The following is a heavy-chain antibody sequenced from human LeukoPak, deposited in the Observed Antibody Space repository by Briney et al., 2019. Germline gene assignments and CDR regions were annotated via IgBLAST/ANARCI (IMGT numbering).Heavy chain of an antibody. CDR3: AKDRSFYYDTTTYYHFDH. D-gene: IGHD3-22*01. J-gene: IGHJ4*02. CDR2: IRDDASNK. CDR1: GFTFDDYG. V-gene: IGHV3-30*02. Sequence: GGSLRLSCAASGFTFDDYGMSWVRQAPGKGLEWVAFIRDDASNKYYADSVKGRFIISRDNSQNTLYLRMNSLRAEDTAVYYCAKDRSFYYDTTTYYHFDHWGQGALVTVSS.